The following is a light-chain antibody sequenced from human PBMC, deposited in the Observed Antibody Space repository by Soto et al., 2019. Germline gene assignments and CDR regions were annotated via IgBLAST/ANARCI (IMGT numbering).Light chain of an antibody. J-gene: IGLJ1*01. CDR2: DVT. CDR3: NSYTSSSTYV. V-gene: IGLV2-14*03. Sequence: LTQPASVSGSPGQSITISCTGTSSDVGGFNYVSWYQQHPGKAPKLMIYDVTNRPSGVSYRFSGSKSGNTASLTISGLQAEDEADYYCNSYTSSSTYVFGTGTKATVL. CDR1: SSDVGGFNY.